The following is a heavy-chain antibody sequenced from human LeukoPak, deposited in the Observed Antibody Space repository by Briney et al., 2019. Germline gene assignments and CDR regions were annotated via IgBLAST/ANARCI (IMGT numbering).Heavy chain of an antibody. Sequence: PSETLSLTCAVSGGSFSGYYWSWIRQPPGKGLEWIGEINHSGSTNYNPSLKSRVTISVDTSKNQFSLKLSSVTAADTAVYYCARGSPVTTQYFDYWGQGTLVTVSS. J-gene: IGHJ4*02. D-gene: IGHD1-1*01. V-gene: IGHV4-34*01. CDR2: INHSGST. CDR3: ARGSPVTTQYFDY. CDR1: GGSFSGYY.